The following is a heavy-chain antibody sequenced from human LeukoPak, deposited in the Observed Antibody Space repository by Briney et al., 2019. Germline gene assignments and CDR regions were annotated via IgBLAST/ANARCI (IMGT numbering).Heavy chain of an antibody. CDR2: IHSDGSST. J-gene: IGHJ4*02. Sequence: GGSLRLSCAASGFTFSNYWMHWVRQAPGKGLVWVSRIHSDGSSTTYADSVKGRFTISRDNAKNTLYLQMNSLRAEDTAVYYCAKGGSKAPDYWGQGTLVTVSS. D-gene: IGHD4-11*01. V-gene: IGHV3-74*01. CDR3: AKGGSKAPDY. CDR1: GFTFSNYW.